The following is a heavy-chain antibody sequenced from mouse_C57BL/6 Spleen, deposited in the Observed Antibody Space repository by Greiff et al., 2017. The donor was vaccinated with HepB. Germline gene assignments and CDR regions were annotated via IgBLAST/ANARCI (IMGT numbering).Heavy chain of an antibody. CDR2: INPSTGGT. Sequence: EVQLQQSGPELVKPGASVKISCKASGYSFTGYYMNWVKQSPEKSLEWIGEINPSTGGTTYNQKFKAKATLTVDKSSSTAYMQLKSLTSEDSAVYYCARVGYYGEYYFDYWGQGTTLTVSS. V-gene: IGHV1-42*01. CDR3: ARVGYYGEYYFDY. J-gene: IGHJ2*01. CDR1: GYSFTGYY. D-gene: IGHD1-1*01.